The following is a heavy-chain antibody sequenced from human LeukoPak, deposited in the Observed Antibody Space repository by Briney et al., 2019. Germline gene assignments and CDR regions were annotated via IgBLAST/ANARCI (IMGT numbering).Heavy chain of an antibody. J-gene: IGHJ1*01. Sequence: GGSLRLACEASGFTFSSYAMSWVRQAPGKGLEWVSAISGSGVTTHYAGSVKGRFSISRDNSKNTLYLQMNSLRAEDTALYYCAKKVVVGATSPYSDFQDWGQGTLVTVSS. D-gene: IGHD1-26*01. CDR2: ISGSGVTT. CDR3: AKKVVVGATSPYSDFQD. V-gene: IGHV3-23*01. CDR1: GFTFSSYA.